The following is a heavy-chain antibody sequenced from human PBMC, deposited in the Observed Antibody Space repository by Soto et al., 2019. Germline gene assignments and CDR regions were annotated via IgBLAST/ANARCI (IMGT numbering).Heavy chain of an antibody. CDR3: AKDYSSGYYAFDI. J-gene: IGHJ3*02. Sequence: EVQLLESGGGLVQPGGSLRLSCAPSGFTFTTYAMSWVRQAPGKGLEWVSSISSGGDTYYADSVKGRFTISRDSSKNTLYLQMNNLRAEDTATYHCAKDYSSGYYAFDIWGRGTMVTVSS. CDR2: ISSGGDT. D-gene: IGHD3-22*01. V-gene: IGHV3-23*01. CDR1: GFTFTTYA.